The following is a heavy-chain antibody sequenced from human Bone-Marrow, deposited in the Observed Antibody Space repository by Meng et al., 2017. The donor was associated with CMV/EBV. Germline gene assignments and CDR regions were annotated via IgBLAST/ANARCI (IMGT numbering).Heavy chain of an antibody. D-gene: IGHD3-22*01. J-gene: IGHJ4*02. CDR3: ARGEYYYESYFNY. CDR1: GGILRKYA. Sequence: QLQLEQIGAEVKQPGSSVKVSCKVSGGILRKYAISWVRQAPGQGLEYMGGISAIFGTANYAQKFQGRVTITADESTNTVYMEVSSLRSEDTAVYYCARGEYYYESYFNYWGQGTLVTVSS. CDR2: ISAIFGTA. V-gene: IGHV1-69*01.